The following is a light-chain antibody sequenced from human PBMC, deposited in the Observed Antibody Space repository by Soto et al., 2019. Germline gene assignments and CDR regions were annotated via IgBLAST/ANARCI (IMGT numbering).Light chain of an antibody. Sequence: QSALTQPASVSGSPGQSITISCTGTSSDVGGYNYVSWYQQRPGKAPKLMIYEVSNRPSGVSNRFSGSKSGNTASLTISGLQADDEADYYCSSYTSSSTLYVFGTGTKLTVL. CDR1: SSDVGGYNY. J-gene: IGLJ1*01. V-gene: IGLV2-14*01. CDR2: EVS. CDR3: SSYTSSSTLYV.